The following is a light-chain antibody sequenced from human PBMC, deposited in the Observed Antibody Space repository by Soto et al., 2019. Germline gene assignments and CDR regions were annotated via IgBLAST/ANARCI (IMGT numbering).Light chain of an antibody. CDR1: SSDFGGYNY. CDR3: SSYTSSSTLYV. Sequence: QSVLTQPASVSGSPGQSITISCTGTSSDFGGYNYVSWYQQHPGKAPKLMIYDVSNRPSGVSYRFSGSKSGNTASPTISGLQAEDEADYYCSSYTSSSTLYVFGTGTKVTVL. CDR2: DVS. V-gene: IGLV2-14*03. J-gene: IGLJ1*01.